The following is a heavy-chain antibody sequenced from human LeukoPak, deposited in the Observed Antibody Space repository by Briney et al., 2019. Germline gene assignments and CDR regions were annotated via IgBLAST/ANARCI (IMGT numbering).Heavy chain of an antibody. V-gene: IGHV3-9*01. CDR3: ARSGRSGTVVTDNWFDP. Sequence: PGRSLRLSCAASGFTFDDYAMHWVRQAPGKGLEWVSGISWNSGSIGYADSVKGRFTISRDNAKNSLYLQMNSLRAEDTALYYCARSGRSGTVVTDNWFDPWGQGTLVTVSS. J-gene: IGHJ5*02. CDR1: GFTFDDYA. D-gene: IGHD4-23*01. CDR2: ISWNSGSI.